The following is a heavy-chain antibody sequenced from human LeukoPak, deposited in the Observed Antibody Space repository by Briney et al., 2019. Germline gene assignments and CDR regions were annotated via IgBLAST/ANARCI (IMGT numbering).Heavy chain of an antibody. Sequence: ETSETLSLTCAVYGGSFSGYYWSWIRQPPGKGLEWIGEINHSGSTNYNPSLTSRVTISVDTSKNQFSLKLSSVTAADTAVYYCARGTYCSSTSCYGFDWFDPWGQGTLVTVSS. J-gene: IGHJ5*02. CDR2: INHSGST. D-gene: IGHD2-2*01. CDR3: ARGTYCSSTSCYGFDWFDP. CDR1: GGSFSGYY. V-gene: IGHV4-34*01.